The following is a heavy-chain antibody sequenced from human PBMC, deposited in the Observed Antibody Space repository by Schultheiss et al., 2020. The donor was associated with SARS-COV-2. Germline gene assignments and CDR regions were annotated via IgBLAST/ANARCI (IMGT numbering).Heavy chain of an antibody. Sequence: SQTLSLTCAISGDSVSSNSAAWNWIRQSPSRGLEWLGRTYYRSKWYNHYSVSMKSRITINPDTSKNQFSLQLNSVTPEDTAVYYCARGSDYDISGYSRPHYDYWGQGTLVTVSS. CDR3: ARGSDYDISGYSRPHYDY. CDR2: TYYRSKWYN. CDR1: GDSVSSNSAA. D-gene: IGHD3-22*01. V-gene: IGHV6-1*01. J-gene: IGHJ4*02.